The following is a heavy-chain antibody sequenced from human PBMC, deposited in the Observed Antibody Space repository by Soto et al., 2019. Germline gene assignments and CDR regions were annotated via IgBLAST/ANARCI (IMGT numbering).Heavy chain of an antibody. CDR2: ISGSGGST. Sequence: GGSLRLSCAASGFTFSSYAMSWVRQAPGKGLEWVSAISGSGGSTYYADSVKGRFTISRDNSKNTLYLQMNSLRAEDTAVYYCAKEGEGGCLQPRPFDYWGQGALVTVAS. CDR3: AKEGEGGCLQPRPFDY. D-gene: IGHD3-16*01. V-gene: IGHV3-23*01. CDR1: GFTFSSYA. J-gene: IGHJ4*02.